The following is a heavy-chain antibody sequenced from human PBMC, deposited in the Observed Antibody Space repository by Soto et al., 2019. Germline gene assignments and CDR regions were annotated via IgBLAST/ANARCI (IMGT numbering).Heavy chain of an antibody. V-gene: IGHV3-33*01. CDR2: IWYDGSNK. D-gene: IGHD4-17*01. Sequence: GGSLRLSCAASGFTFSSYGMHWVRQAPGKGLEWVAVIWYDGSNKYYADSVKGRFTISRDNSKNTLYLQMNSLRAEDTAVYYCARDWLGPCLGTTPSDYWGQGTLVTVSS. CDR1: GFTFSSYG. CDR3: ARDWLGPCLGTTPSDY. J-gene: IGHJ4*02.